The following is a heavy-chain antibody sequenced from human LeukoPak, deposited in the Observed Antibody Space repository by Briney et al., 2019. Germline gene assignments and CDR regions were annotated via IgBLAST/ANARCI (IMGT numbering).Heavy chain of an antibody. J-gene: IGHJ4*02. CDR3: ARGSMITFGGVIVGYFDY. Sequence: GGSLRLSCAASGFMFNSYAMSWVRQAPGKGLEWVSAISGSGGSTYYADSVKGRFTISRDNAKNSLYLQMNSLRAEDTAVYYCARGSMITFGGVIVGYFDYWGQGTLVTVSS. CDR2: ISGSGGST. V-gene: IGHV3-23*01. D-gene: IGHD3-16*02. CDR1: GFMFNSYA.